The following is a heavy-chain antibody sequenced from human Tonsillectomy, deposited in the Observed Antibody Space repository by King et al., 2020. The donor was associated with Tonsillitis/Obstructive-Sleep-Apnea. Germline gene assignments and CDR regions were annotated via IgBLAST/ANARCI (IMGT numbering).Heavy chain of an antibody. CDR3: AAQTLDFWSGNYYFDS. J-gene: IGHJ4*02. CDR1: GGSVSSGSYY. D-gene: IGHD3-3*01. CDR2: VYYSGST. Sequence: QVQLQESGPGLVKPSETLSLTCTVSGGSVSSGSYYWSWIRQPPGKGLEWIGYVYYSGSTNYNPSLKSRVTISVDTSKNQFSLKLSSVTAADTAVYYCAAQTLDFWSGNYYFDSWGQGTLVTVSS. V-gene: IGHV4-61*01.